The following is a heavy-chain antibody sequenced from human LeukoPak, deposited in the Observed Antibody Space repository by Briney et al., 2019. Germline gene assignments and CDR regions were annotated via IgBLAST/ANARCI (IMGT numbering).Heavy chain of an antibody. CDR2: ISWNSGNI. J-gene: IGHJ5*02. D-gene: IGHD6-19*01. CDR3: VKDRSSGWSSGPNNWVDP. V-gene: IGHV3-9*01. CDR1: GFSFDDYA. Sequence: GGSLRLSCAASGFSFDDYAIHWVRQAPGKGLEWVSGISWNSGNIGYADSVKGRFTISRDNAKNSLYLQMNSLRAEDTAFYYRVKDRSSGWSSGPNNWVDPWGQGTLVTVSS.